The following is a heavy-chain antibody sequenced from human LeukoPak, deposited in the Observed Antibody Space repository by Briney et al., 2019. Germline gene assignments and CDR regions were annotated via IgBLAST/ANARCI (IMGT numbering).Heavy chain of an antibody. Sequence: SVKVSCRASGGTFSNSGISWVRQAPGQGLEWMGGIIPIFGTANYAQKFQGRVTITTDESTSTAYMELSGLRSEDTAVYYCARETLISSTSFYYYMDVWGEGTTVTVSS. J-gene: IGHJ6*03. D-gene: IGHD6-6*01. CDR1: GGTFSNSG. CDR2: IIPIFGTA. CDR3: ARETLISSTSFYYYMDV. V-gene: IGHV1-69*05.